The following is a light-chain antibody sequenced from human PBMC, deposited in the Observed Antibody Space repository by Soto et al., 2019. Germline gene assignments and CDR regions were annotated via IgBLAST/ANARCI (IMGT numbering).Light chain of an antibody. Sequence: QSLLTQPASVSGSPGQSITISCTGTSSDIGSYNYVSWNQQHPGKAPKLIIYEVSDRPSGVSNRFSGSKSGNTASLTISGLQAEDEADYYCSSYTSSSTYVFGTGTKVTVL. CDR2: EVS. V-gene: IGLV2-14*01. J-gene: IGLJ1*01. CDR1: SSDIGSYNY. CDR3: SSYTSSSTYV.